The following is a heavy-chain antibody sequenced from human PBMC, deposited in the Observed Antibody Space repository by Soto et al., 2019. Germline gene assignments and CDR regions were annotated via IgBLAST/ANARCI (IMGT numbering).Heavy chain of an antibody. V-gene: IGHV1-46*01. CDR2: INPSSGRT. Sequence: ASVKVSCKASGYTFTSYSMHWVRQAPGQGLEWVGIINPSSGRTSYAQNFQGRVTMTSDTSTSIVYMEMSSLKSEDTAVYYCARGHNFGFILYAMDVWGQGTTVTVSS. CDR1: GYTFTSYS. CDR3: ARGHNFGFILYAMDV. D-gene: IGHD2-15*01. J-gene: IGHJ6*02.